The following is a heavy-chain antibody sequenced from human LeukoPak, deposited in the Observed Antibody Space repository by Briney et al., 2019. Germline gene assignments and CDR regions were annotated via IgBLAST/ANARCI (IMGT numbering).Heavy chain of an antibody. D-gene: IGHD6-19*01. CDR2: IIPILGIA. Sequence: GASVKVSRKASGGTFSSYAISWVRQAPGQGLEWMGRIIPILGIANYAQKFQGRVTITADKSTSTAYMELSSLRSEDTAVYYCARQRVAGFNWFDPWGQGTLVTVSS. V-gene: IGHV1-69*04. J-gene: IGHJ5*02. CDR3: ARQRVAGFNWFDP. CDR1: GGTFSSYA.